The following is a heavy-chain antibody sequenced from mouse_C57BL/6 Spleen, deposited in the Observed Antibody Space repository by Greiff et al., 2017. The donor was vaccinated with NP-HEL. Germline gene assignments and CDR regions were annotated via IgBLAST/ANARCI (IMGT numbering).Heavy chain of an antibody. Sequence: QVHVKQSGAELARPGASVKLSCKASGYTFTSYGISWVKQRTGQGLEWIGEIYPRSGNTYYNEKFKGKATLTADKSSSTAYMELRSLTSEDSAVYFCARWDDGFAYWGQGTLVTVSA. J-gene: IGHJ3*01. CDR1: GYTFTSYG. CDR3: ARWDDGFAY. D-gene: IGHD2-3*01. CDR2: IYPRSGNT. V-gene: IGHV1-81*01.